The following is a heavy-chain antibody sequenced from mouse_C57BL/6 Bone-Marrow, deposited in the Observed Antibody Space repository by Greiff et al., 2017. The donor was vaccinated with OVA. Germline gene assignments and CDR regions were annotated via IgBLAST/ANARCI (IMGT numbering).Heavy chain of an antibody. Sequence: EVQLQESGGGLVKPGGSLKLSCAASGFTFSSYAMSWVRQTPEKRLEWVATISDGGSYTYYPDNVKGRFTISRDNAKNNLYLQMSHLKSEDTAMYYCARDSDVWGTGTTVTVSS. CDR2: ISDGGSYT. V-gene: IGHV5-4*01. J-gene: IGHJ1*03. CDR1: GFTFSSYA. CDR3: ARDSDV.